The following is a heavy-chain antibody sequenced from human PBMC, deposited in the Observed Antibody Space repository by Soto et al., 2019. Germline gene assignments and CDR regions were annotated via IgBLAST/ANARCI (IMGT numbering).Heavy chain of an antibody. V-gene: IGHV3-23*01. D-gene: IGHD1-26*01. Sequence: EVLLLESGGGLVQPGGSLRLSCEASGFSFSSFAMNWVRQAPGKGLEWVSAIGDSGASTYYADSVKGRFTISRDNSRNTLYLQLNSLRAEDPAVYCCAKGVELDVGGNGTTVTVSS. J-gene: IGHJ6*04. CDR3: AKGVELDV. CDR2: IGDSGAST. CDR1: GFSFSSFA.